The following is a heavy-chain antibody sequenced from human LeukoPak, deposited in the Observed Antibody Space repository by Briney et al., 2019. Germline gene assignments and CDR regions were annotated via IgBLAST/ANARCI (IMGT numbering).Heavy chain of an antibody. CDR3: ARDILQWRTEKDY. D-gene: IGHD6-19*01. Sequence: PGGSLRLSCAASGFTFSSYWMHWVRQAPGKGLVWVSRINTDGSSTSYADSVKGRFTISRDNAKNTLYLQMNSLRAEDTAVYYCARDILQWRTEKDYWSQGTLVTVSS. CDR1: GFTFSSYW. V-gene: IGHV3-74*01. J-gene: IGHJ4*02. CDR2: INTDGSST.